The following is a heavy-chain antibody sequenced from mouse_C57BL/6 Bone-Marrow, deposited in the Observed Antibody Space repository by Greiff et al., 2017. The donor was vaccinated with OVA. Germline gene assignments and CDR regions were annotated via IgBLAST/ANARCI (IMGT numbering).Heavy chain of an antibody. CDR3: AIRGVGDDVGFAY. CDR2: INPSTGGT. D-gene: IGHD2-12*01. V-gene: IGHV1-42*01. CDR1: GYSFTGYY. J-gene: IGHJ3*01. Sequence: VQLQQSGPELVKPGASVKISCKASGYSFTGYYMNWVKQSPEKSLEWIGEINPSTGGTTYNQKFKAKATLTVDKSSSTAYMQLKSLTSEASAVYYCAIRGVGDDVGFAYWGQGTLVTVSA.